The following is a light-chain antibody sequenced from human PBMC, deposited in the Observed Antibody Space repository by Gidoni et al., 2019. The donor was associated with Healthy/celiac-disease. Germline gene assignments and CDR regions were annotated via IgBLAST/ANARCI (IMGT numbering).Light chain of an antibody. CDR2: WAS. CDR1: QSVLYSSNNKNY. J-gene: IGKJ2*01. V-gene: IGKV4-1*01. Sequence: QSVLYSSNNKNYLAWYQQKPGQPPKLLIYWASTRESGVPDRFSGSGSGTDFTLTISSLQAEDVAVYYCQQYYSTPDTFGQGTKLEIK. CDR3: QQYYSTPDT.